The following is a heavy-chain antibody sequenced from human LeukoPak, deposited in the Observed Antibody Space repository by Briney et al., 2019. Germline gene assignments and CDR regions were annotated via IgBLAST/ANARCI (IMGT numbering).Heavy chain of an antibody. V-gene: IGHV3-74*01. Sequence: GGSLRLSCAASGFTFSSYWMDWVRQAPGKGLVWVSRIASDGSSTTYADSVKGRFSISRDNSKNTLYLQMNSLRAEDTAVYYCASRGPYGDYAGFDYWGQGTLVTVSS. CDR1: GFTFSSYW. CDR2: IASDGSST. CDR3: ASRGPYGDYAGFDY. J-gene: IGHJ4*02. D-gene: IGHD4-17*01.